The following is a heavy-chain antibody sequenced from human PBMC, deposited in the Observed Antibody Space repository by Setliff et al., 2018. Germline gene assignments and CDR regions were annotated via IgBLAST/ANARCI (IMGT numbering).Heavy chain of an antibody. CDR1: GGSISSGGFY. CDR2: FHTGGAT. Sequence: SETLSLTCSVSGGSISSGGFYWSWIRQSAGRGLEWIGHFHTGGATDYNLSLKSRVTISLDTSKNQFSLKLDAVTAADPAVYYCARMSGFMYMDVWGKGTPVTVSS. CDR3: ARMSGFMYMDV. J-gene: IGHJ6*03. V-gene: IGHV4-61*09. D-gene: IGHD3-16*01.